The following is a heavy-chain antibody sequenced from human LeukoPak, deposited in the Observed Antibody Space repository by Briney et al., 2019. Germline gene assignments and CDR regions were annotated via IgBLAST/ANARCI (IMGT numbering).Heavy chain of an antibody. CDR2: IYTSGST. CDR1: GGSISSYY. J-gene: IGHJ6*03. Sequence: SETLSLTCTVSGGSISSYYWSWIRQPPGKGLEWIGYIYTSGSTNYNPSLKSRVTISVDTSKNQFSLKLSSVTAADTAVYYCARHGELRGNYYYYYMDVWGKGTTVTVSS. V-gene: IGHV4-4*09. CDR3: ARHGELRGNYYYYYMDV. D-gene: IGHD1-7*01.